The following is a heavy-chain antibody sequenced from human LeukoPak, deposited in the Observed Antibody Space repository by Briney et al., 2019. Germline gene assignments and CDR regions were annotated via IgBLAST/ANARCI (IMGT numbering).Heavy chain of an antibody. CDR2: ISGSGDTT. CDR3: AKVGARGCSSSTCFIY. CDR1: GFTFRSYA. Sequence: PGGSLRLSCAASGFTFRSYAMSWVRQAPGKGLEWVSAISGSGDTTYYADSVKGRFTISRDNSKNTLYLQMNSLRPEDTAVYYCAKVGARGCSSSTCFIYWGQETLVTVSS. J-gene: IGHJ4*02. D-gene: IGHD2-2*01. V-gene: IGHV3-23*01.